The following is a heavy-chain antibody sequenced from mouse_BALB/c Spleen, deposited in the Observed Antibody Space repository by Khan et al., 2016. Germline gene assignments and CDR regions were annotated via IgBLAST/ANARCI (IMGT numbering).Heavy chain of an antibody. CDR2: ISYSGST. D-gene: IGHD1-2*01. CDR1: GYSITSGYG. CDR3: ARTARIKY. V-gene: IGHV3-1*02. J-gene: IGHJ2*01. Sequence: EVPLPSSAHVLVNPSQSLSLTCTVTGYSITSGYGWNWIRQFPGNKLEWMGYISYSGSTNYNPSLKSRISITRDTSKNQFFLQLNSVTTEDTATYYCARTARIKYWGQGTTLTVSS.